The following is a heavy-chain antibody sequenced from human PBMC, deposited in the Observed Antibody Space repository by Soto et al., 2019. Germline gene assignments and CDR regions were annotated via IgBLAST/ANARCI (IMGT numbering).Heavy chain of an antibody. J-gene: IGHJ4*02. D-gene: IGHD6-6*01. CDR2: IYPGDSDT. Sequence: LKISCKASGYSFTSYWIGWVRQMPGKGLEWMGIIYPGDSDTRYSPSFQGQVTISADKSISTAYLQWSSLKASDTAMYYCARQEGSYTSSYDYWGQGTLVTVSS. CDR1: GYSFTSYW. CDR3: ARQEGSYTSSYDY. V-gene: IGHV5-51*01.